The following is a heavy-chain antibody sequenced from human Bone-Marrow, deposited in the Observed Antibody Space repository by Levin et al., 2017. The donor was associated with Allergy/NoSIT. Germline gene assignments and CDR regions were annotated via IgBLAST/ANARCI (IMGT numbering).Heavy chain of an antibody. CDR1: GGSISNSY. V-gene: IGHV4-59*01. D-gene: IGHD5-12*01. CDR3: ASLGYTISYYDYAMDV. J-gene: IGHJ6*02. CDR2: IKNSGTT. Sequence: PGGSLRLSCSVSGGSISNSYWSWIRQAPGKGLEWLGYIKNSGTTKYNPSLNSRVTISADTSKNQVSLRLTSVTAADTAVYYCASLGYTISYYDYAMDVWGQGTAVTVSS.